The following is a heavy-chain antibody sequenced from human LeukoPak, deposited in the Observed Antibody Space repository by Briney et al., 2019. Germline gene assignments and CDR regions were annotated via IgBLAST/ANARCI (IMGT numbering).Heavy chain of an antibody. Sequence: GGSLRLSCAASGFTFSSYAMSWVRQAPGKGLEWVSAISGSGGSTYYADSVKGRFTISRDNSKNTLYLQMNSLRAEDTAVYYCAEQGGNGYKRSYYFDYRGQGTLVTVSS. CDR1: GFTFSSYA. CDR3: AEQGGNGYKRSYYFDY. V-gene: IGHV3-23*01. D-gene: IGHD5-24*01. J-gene: IGHJ4*02. CDR2: ISGSGGST.